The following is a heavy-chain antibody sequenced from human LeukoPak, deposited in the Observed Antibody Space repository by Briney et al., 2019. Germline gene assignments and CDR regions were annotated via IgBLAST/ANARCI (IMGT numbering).Heavy chain of an antibody. V-gene: IGHV3-30*02. D-gene: IGHD3-22*01. CDR2: IRHDGTNK. J-gene: IGHJ4*02. CDR1: GFTFNSYG. Sequence: GGSLRLSCAASGFTFNSYGMHWVRRAQGKGLEWVAFIRHDGTNKYYADSVKGQFTISRDNSKNTLFLQMSSLRVEDTAVYYCGRDVSDTVVVITHNFDFWGQGTLVTVSS. CDR3: GRDVSDTVVVITHNFDF.